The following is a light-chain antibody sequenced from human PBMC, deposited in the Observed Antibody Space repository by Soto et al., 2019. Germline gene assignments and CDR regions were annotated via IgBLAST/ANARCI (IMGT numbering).Light chain of an antibody. V-gene: IGKV3-20*01. CDR3: QQYKSSST. CDR1: QSVSSSN. J-gene: IGKJ1*01. CDR2: GAS. Sequence: DSVLSQSPDALTFSPGERATLSCRASQSVSSSNFAWYQQKPAQAPRLLIYGASRRAPGIPERFSGSGSGTDFTLTISNLQPDDFATYYCQQYKSSSTFGQATKADIK.